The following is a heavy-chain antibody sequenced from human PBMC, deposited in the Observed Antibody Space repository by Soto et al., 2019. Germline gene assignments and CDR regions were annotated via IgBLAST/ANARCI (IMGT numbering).Heavy chain of an antibody. J-gene: IGHJ1*01. V-gene: IGHV1-69*01. CDR2: IIPIFGTA. CDR1: GGTFCSYA. Sequence: QVQLVQSGAEVKKPGSSVKVSCKASGGTFCSYAITWVRQAPGQGLEWMGGIIPIFGTANYAQKFQGRVTITADESTSTAYMELSSLRSEDTAVYYCARFTEQLEYFQHWGQGTLVTVSS. CDR3: ARFTEQLEYFQH. D-gene: IGHD6-6*01.